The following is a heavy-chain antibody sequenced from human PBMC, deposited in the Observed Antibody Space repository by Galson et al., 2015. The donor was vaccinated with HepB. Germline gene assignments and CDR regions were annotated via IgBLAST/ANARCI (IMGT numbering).Heavy chain of an antibody. D-gene: IGHD6-13*01. J-gene: IGHJ4*02. CDR3: AKVVAAAGKGRDDY. CDR1: GFTFSSYA. V-gene: IGHV3-23*01. CDR2: ISGSGGST. Sequence: SLRLSCAASGFTFSSYAMSWVRQAPGKGLEWVSAISGSGGSTYYADSVKGRFTISRDNSKNTLYLQMNSLRAEDTAVYYCAKVVAAAGKGRDDYWGQGTLVTVSS.